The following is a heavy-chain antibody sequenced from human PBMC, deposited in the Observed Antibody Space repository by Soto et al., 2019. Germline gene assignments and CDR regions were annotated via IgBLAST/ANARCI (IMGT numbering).Heavy chain of an antibody. CDR2: IIPIFGTA. V-gene: IGHV1-69*13. Sequence: SVKVSCKASGGTFSSYAISWVRQAPGQGLEWMGGIIPIFGTANYAQKFQGRVTITADESTSTAYMELSSLRSEDTAVYYCARDGAPGDYYDSSDYLYWGQGTLVTVSS. CDR1: GGTFSSYA. CDR3: ARDGAPGDYYDSSDYLY. J-gene: IGHJ4*02. D-gene: IGHD3-22*01.